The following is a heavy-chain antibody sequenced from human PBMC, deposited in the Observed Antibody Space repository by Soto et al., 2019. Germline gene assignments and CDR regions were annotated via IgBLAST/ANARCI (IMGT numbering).Heavy chain of an antibody. V-gene: IGHV5-51*01. CDR2: IYPGDSDT. D-gene: IGHD3-22*01. CDR3: ARLYDSSGPGVYYYGMDV. CDR1: GYSFASYW. J-gene: IGHJ6*02. Sequence: PGESLKISCKGSGYSFASYWIGWVRQMPGKGLEWMGIIYPGDSDTRYSPSFQGQVTISADKSTSTAYLQWSSLKASDTAMYYCARLYDSSGPGVYYYGMDVWGQGTTVTVSS.